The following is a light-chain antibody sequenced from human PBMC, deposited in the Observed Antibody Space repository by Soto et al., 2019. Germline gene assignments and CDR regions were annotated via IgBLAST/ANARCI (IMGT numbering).Light chain of an antibody. Sequence: DIQLTQSPSSLPVSVGDRVTITCRASQGISSALAWYQQKPGKAPKLLIYAASNLQSGIPSRFSGSGSEADFTLTISSLQPEDFATYYCQQSYSTPWTFGQGTKVDIK. CDR3: QQSYSTPWT. J-gene: IGKJ1*01. CDR2: AAS. V-gene: IGKV1-39*01. CDR1: QGISSA.